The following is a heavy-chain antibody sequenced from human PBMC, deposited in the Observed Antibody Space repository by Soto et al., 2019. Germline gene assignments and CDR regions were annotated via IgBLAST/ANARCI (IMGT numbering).Heavy chain of an antibody. CDR2: ISYDGSNK. CDR1: GFTFSSYG. D-gene: IGHD1-7*01. Sequence: GGSLRLSCAASGFTFSSYGMHWVRQAPGKGLEWVAVISYDGSNKYYADSVKGRFTISRDNSKNTLYLQMNSLRAEDTAVYYCAKDLPGTEDSWGQGSLVTVSS. CDR3: AKDLPGTEDS. V-gene: IGHV3-30*18. J-gene: IGHJ4*02.